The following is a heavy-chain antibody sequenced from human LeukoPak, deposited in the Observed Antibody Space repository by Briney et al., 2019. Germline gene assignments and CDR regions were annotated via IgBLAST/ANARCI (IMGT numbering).Heavy chain of an antibody. CDR2: IYSGGST. V-gene: IGHV3-53*01. CDR3: ARGDTIFGPFDY. D-gene: IGHD3-3*01. J-gene: IGHJ4*02. CDR1: GFTVSSNY. Sequence: GGSLRLSCAASGFTVSSNYMSWVRQAPGKGLEWVSVIYSGGSTYYADSVKGRFAISRDNSKNTLYLQMNSLRAEDTAVYYCARGDTIFGPFDYWGQGTLVTVSS.